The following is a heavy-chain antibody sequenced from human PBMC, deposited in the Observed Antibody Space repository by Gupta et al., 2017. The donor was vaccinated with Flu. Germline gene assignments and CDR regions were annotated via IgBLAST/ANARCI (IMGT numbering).Heavy chain of an antibody. CDR2: ISYDGSNK. CDR1: GFPFSSYA. D-gene: IGHD1-26*01. V-gene: IGHV3-30-3*01. Sequence: QVQLVESGGGVVQPGRSLRLSCAASGFPFSSYAMHWVRQAPGKGLEWVAVISYDGSNKYYADSVKGRFTISRDNSKNTLYLQMNSLRAEDTAVYYCARGRFAGSYYYFDYWGQGTLVTVSS. J-gene: IGHJ4*02. CDR3: ARGRFAGSYYYFDY.